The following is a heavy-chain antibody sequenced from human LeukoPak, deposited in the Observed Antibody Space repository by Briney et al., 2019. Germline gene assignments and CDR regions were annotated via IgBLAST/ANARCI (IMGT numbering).Heavy chain of an antibody. V-gene: IGHV4-59*01. Sequence: PSETLSLTCTVSGVPISSYYWSWIRQPPGKGLEWIGYIYYSGSTNYNPSLKSRVTISVDTSKNQFSLKLSSVTAADTAVYYCARLSPLTGAYYYMDVWGKGTTVTVSS. CDR2: IYYSGST. D-gene: IGHD7-27*01. J-gene: IGHJ6*03. CDR1: GVPISSYY. CDR3: ARLSPLTGAYYYMDV.